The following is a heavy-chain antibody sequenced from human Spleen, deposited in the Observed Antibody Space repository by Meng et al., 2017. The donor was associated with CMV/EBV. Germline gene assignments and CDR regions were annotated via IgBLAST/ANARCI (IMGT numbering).Heavy chain of an antibody. CDR1: GFTFSSYA. V-gene: IGHV3-23*01. CDR3: AKTLTVVTPNDAFDI. CDR2: ISSSGSTI. D-gene: IGHD4-23*01. Sequence: GGSLRLSCAASGFTFSSYAMSWVRQAPGKGLEWVSYISSSGSTIYYADSVKGRFTISRDNSKNTLYLQMNSLRAEDTAVYYCAKTLTVVTPNDAFDIWGQGTMVTVSS. J-gene: IGHJ3*02.